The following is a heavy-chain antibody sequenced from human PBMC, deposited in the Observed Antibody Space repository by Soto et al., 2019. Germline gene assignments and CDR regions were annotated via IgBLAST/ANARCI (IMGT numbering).Heavy chain of an antibody. D-gene: IGHD5-18*01. CDR1: GFVFISYG. J-gene: IGHJ6*02. CDR2: ISYDGSNK. CDR3: AKDYDSYGETHYYGLGV. Sequence: GGSLRLSCAASGFVFISYGMHWVRQAPGKGLEWVALISYDGSNKYYADSVKGRFTISRDNSKNTLYLQMNSLRPEDTALYYCAKDYDSYGETHYYGLGVRGQGTTVTVSS. V-gene: IGHV3-30*18.